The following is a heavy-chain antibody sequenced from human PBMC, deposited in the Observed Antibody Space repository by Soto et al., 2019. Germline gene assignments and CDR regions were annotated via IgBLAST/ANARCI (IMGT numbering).Heavy chain of an antibody. J-gene: IGHJ6*02. CDR1: GFTFSSYG. CDR3: AKDFRPPPWEGPYYYYGMDV. D-gene: IGHD1-26*01. Sequence: GGSLRLSCAASGFTFSSYGMHWVRQAPGKGLEWVAVISYDGSNKYYADSVKGRFTISRDNSKNTLYLQMNSLRAEDTAVYYCAKDFRPPPWEGPYYYYGMDVWGQGTTVTVSS. V-gene: IGHV3-30*18. CDR2: ISYDGSNK.